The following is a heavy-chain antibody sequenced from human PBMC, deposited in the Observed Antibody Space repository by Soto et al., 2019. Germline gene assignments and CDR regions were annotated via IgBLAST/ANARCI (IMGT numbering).Heavy chain of an antibody. J-gene: IGHJ3*02. CDR3: ARVSAPSNAFDI. V-gene: IGHV1-8*01. Sequence: ASVKVSCKVSGYTLTELSMHWVRQAPGKGLEWMGWMNPNSGNTGYAQKFQGRVTMTRNTSISTAYMELSSLRSEDTAVYYCARVSAPSNAFDIWGQGTMVTVSS. CDR2: MNPNSGNT. CDR1: GYTLTELS.